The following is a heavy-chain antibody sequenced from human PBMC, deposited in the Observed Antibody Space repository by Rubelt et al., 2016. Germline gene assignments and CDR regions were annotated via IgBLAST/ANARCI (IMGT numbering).Heavy chain of an antibody. Sequence: QVQLVQSGAEVKKPGASVKVSCKASGYTFTSYYMHWVRQAPGQGLEWMGIINPSGGSTSYAQKFQGGVTMTRDTSTGTVYMELSSLRSEDTAVYYCASTDRGSYYGSAFDIWGQGTMVTVSS. CDR2: INPSGGST. CDR3: ASTDRGSYYGSAFDI. CDR1: GYTFTSYY. D-gene: IGHD1-26*01. J-gene: IGHJ3*02. V-gene: IGHV1-46*01.